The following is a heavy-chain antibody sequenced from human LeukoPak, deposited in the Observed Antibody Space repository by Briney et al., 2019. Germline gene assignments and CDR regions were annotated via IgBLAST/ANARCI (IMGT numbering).Heavy chain of an antibody. D-gene: IGHD3-10*01. J-gene: IGHJ5*02. CDR1: GFTFSDYY. CDR3: ARVGPSAQSVPSLWFGDANRWFDP. CDR2: ISSSGSTI. V-gene: IGHV3-11*01. Sequence: PGGSLRLSCAASGFTFSDYYMSWIRQAPGKGLEWVSYISSSGSTIYYADSVKGRFTISRDNAKNSLYLQMNSLRAEDTAVYYCARVGPSAQSVPSLWFGDANRWFDPWGQGTLVTVSS.